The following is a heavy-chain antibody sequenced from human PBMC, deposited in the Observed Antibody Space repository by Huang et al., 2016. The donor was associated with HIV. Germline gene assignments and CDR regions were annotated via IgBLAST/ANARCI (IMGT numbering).Heavy chain of an antibody. D-gene: IGHD2-15*01. J-gene: IGHJ6*02. CDR1: VFTFSSYD. Sequence: EVQLVESGGALVQPGGSLRLSCAASVFTFSSYDMHWVRQGTGKGLEWVSSIGTVGDTYYPGSVKDRFTISREDAKNSLYLQMNSLRAGDTAVYYCARGAAPSTVYYYYYGLDVWGHGTSVTVSS. CDR2: IGTVGDT. V-gene: IGHV3-13*01. CDR3: ARGAAPSTVYYYYYGLDV.